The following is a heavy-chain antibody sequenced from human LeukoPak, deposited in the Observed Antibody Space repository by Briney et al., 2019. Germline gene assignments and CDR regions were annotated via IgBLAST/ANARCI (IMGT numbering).Heavy chain of an antibody. CDR2: ISAYNAST. V-gene: IGHV1-18*01. CDR1: VYTFIIYG. CDR3: ARHRGYSSLSPFDN. Sequence: ASVTLSFTSSVYTFIIYGNSWVRHGQGQGLEWKGWISAYNASTNYDHKVQGRGTITTDTSTSTAYLELRSMRSDDTVVYYCARHRGYSSLSPFDNWGQGTLVSVSS. D-gene: IGHD6-19*01. J-gene: IGHJ4*02.